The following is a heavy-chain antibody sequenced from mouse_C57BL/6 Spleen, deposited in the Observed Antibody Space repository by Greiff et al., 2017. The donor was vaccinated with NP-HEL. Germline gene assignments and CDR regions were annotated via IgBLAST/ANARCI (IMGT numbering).Heavy chain of an antibody. Sequence: VQLQQPGAELVMPGASVKLSCKASGYTFTSYWMHWVKQRPGQGLEWIGEIDPSDSYTNYNQKFKGKSTLTVDKSSSTAYMQLSSLTSEYSAVYYCARRREGLYFDYWGQGTTLTVSS. CDR1: GYTFTSYW. CDR3: ARRREGLYFDY. J-gene: IGHJ2*01. V-gene: IGHV1-69*01. CDR2: IDPSDSYT.